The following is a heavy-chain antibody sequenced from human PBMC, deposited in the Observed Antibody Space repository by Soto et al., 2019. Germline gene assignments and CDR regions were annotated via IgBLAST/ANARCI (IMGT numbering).Heavy chain of an antibody. CDR3: ARSPRDTAINKVSYYGMDV. V-gene: IGHV1-46*01. CDR1: GYTFTSYY. Sequence: ASVKVSCKASGYTFTSYYMHWVRQAPGQGLEWMGIINPSGGSTSYAQKFQGRVTMTRDTSTSTVYMELSSLRSEDTAVYYCARSPRDTAINKVSYYGMDVWGQGTTVTVSS. J-gene: IGHJ6*02. CDR2: INPSGGST. D-gene: IGHD5-18*01.